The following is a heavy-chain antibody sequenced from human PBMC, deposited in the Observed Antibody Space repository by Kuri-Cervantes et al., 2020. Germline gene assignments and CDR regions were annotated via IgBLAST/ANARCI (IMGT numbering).Heavy chain of an antibody. J-gene: IGHJ4*02. Sequence: GGSLRLSCAASGITFSSYWMSWVRQATGKGLEWVSAIGTAGDTYYPGSVKGRFTISRDNAKGSLYLQMNSLRAEDTAVYYCARDRRRLVGATDYWGQGTLVTVSS. CDR3: ARDRRRLVGATDY. V-gene: IGHV3-13*01. CDR2: IGTAGDT. D-gene: IGHD1-26*01. CDR1: GITFSSYW.